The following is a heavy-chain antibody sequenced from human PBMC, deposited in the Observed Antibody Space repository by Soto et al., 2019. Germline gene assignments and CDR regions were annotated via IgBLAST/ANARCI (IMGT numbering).Heavy chain of an antibody. CDR3: ATMVLGYCIMTSCYTSDWFGQ. V-gene: IGHV1-69*12. D-gene: IGHD2-2*01. J-gene: IGHJ5*02. Sequence: QVQLVQSGAEVKKPGSSVKVSCKASGGTFSSYAISWVRQAPGQGLEWMGGVIPIFGTANYAQKFQGRVTITADESKSTHKMELSSLRFEDTAVYYCATMVLGYCIMTSCYTSDWFGQWGQETLVTVSS. CDR1: GGTFSSYA. CDR2: VIPIFGTA.